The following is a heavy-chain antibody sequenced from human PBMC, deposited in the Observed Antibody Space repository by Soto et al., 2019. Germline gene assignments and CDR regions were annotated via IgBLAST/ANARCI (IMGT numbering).Heavy chain of an antibody. D-gene: IGHD2-21*02. J-gene: IGHJ3*02. CDR1: GGSISNYY. CDR2: IHNIGNT. Sequence: QVQLQESGPGLVKPSETLSLTCTVPGGSISNYYWTWIRQFPGKRLVWIAHIHNIGNTNSTPSLKSRLTISMDTSKNQICARLTSVTAADTAMYYCARLQYTVVTPIDMWGQGTMVTVSS. CDR3: ARLQYTVVTPIDM. V-gene: IGHV4-59*01.